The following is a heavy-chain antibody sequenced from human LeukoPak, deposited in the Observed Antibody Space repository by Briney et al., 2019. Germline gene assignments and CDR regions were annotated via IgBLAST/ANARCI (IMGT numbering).Heavy chain of an antibody. CDR3: ARASLPELGGKRITMVRGVIIPLDY. CDR1: GFTFSSYW. J-gene: IGHJ4*02. D-gene: IGHD3-10*01. V-gene: IGHV3-7*01. Sequence: GGSLRLSCAASGFTFSSYWMSWVRQAPGKGLEWVANIKQDGSEKSYVDSVKGRFTISRDNAKNSLYLQMNSLRAEDTAVYYCARASLPELGGKRITMVRGVIIPLDYWGQGTLVTVSS. CDR2: IKQDGSEK.